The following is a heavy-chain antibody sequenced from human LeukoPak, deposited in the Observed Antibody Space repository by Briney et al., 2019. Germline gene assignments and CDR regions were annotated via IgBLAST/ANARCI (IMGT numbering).Heavy chain of an antibody. V-gene: IGHV3-23*01. D-gene: IGHD3-9*01. CDR2: ISGSGGST. Sequence: PGGSLRLSCAASGFTFSSYGMSWVRQAPGKGLEWVSAISGSGGSTYYADSVKGRFTISRDSSKNTLYLQMNSLRAEDTAVYYCAKDYPNYDILTGYYSHAFDIWGQGTMVTVSS. CDR3: AKDYPNYDILTGYYSHAFDI. CDR1: GFTFSSYG. J-gene: IGHJ3*02.